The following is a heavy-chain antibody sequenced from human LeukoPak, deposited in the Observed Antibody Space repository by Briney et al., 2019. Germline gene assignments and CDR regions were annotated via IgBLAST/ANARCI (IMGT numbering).Heavy chain of an antibody. D-gene: IGHD2-15*01. J-gene: IGHJ5*02. CDR2: IYTSGST. V-gene: IGHV4-61*02. CDR1: GGSISSGSYY. CDR3: AREQEAGYCSGGRCANWFDP. Sequence: SETLSLTCTVSGGSISSGSYYWSWIRQPAGKGLEWIGRIYTSGSTNYNPSPKRRVTISVDTSTNRFSLKLSSVTAADTAVYYCAREQEAGYCSGGRCANWFDPWGQGTLVTVSS.